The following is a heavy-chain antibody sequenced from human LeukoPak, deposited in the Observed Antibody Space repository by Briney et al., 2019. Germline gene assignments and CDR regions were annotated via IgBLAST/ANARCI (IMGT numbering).Heavy chain of an antibody. J-gene: IGHJ4*02. D-gene: IGHD4-17*01. CDR1: GGSISSGDYY. CDR2: IYYSGST. CDR3: ARDRGPNYGDFDY. Sequence: TSETLSLTCTVSGGSISSGDYYWSWIRQPPGKGLEWIGYIYYSGSTYYNPSLKSRVTISVDTSKNQFSLKLSSVTAADTAVYYRARDRGPNYGDFDYWGQGTLVTVSS. V-gene: IGHV4-30-4*01.